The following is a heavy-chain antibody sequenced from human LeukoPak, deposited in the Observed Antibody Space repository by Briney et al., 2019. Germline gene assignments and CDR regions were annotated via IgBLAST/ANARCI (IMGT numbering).Heavy chain of an antibody. J-gene: IGHJ4*02. CDR3: AKDYCSSAGCYAFDY. V-gene: IGHV3-7*03. D-gene: IGHD2-2*01. CDR2: VRKDESEK. Sequence: GGSLRLSCAASGFTFSNNWMTWVRQAPGKGLEWVASVRKDESEKYYVDSVKGRFTISRDNAKNSLYPQMNSLRAEDTAVYYCAKDYCSSAGCYAFDYWGQGTLVTVSS. CDR1: GFTFSNNW.